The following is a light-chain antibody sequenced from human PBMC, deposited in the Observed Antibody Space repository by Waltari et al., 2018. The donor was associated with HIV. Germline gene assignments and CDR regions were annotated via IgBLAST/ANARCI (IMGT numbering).Light chain of an antibody. CDR1: RSHTGAGSF. CDR2: SDI. CDR3: QSYDSSLRASV. J-gene: IGLJ2*01. V-gene: IGLV1-40*01. Sequence: QSALTQPPSVSGAPGQRVTISCTGTRSHTGAGSFVHWHQHLPGTAPKLLVHSDINRPSGVPDRFSGSKSGTSASLVITGLQAEDEADYYCQSYDSSLRASVFGGGTKLTVL.